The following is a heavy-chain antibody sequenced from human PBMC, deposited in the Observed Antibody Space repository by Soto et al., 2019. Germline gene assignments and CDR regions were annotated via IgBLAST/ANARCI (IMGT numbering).Heavy chain of an antibody. Sequence: EVQLLESGGGLVQPGGSLRLSCAASGFTFSSYAMRWVRQAPGKGLEWVAAISGSGDSTYYADSVKGRFTTSRDNSKNTLCLEINSLRAEDTAVYYCAGRGSGSVYDYWGQGTLVTVYS. J-gene: IGHJ4*02. CDR2: ISGSGDST. V-gene: IGHV3-23*01. CDR1: GFTFSSYA. D-gene: IGHD1-26*01. CDR3: AGRGSGSVYDY.